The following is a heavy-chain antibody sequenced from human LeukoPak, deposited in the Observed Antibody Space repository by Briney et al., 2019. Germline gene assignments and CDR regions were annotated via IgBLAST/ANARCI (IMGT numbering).Heavy chain of an antibody. CDR1: GFTVSNNF. J-gene: IGHJ4*02. Sequence: GGSLRLSCAASGFTVSNNFMGWVRQAPGRGLEWVSGIYADGSTYYADSVKGRFTLSRHNSENTLSLEMNSLRPEDTALYYCARESSVSGWFIYWGQGTLVTVSS. CDR2: IYADGST. V-gene: IGHV3-53*04. D-gene: IGHD6-19*01. CDR3: ARESSVSGWFIY.